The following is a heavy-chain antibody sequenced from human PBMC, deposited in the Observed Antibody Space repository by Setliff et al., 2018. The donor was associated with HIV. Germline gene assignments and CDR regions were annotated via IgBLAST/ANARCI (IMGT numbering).Heavy chain of an antibody. CDR3: ARGPPGYSSGWYFDY. J-gene: IGHJ4*02. CDR1: GYTFTGCY. D-gene: IGHD6-19*01. Sequence: ASVKVSCKASGYTFTGCYMHWVRQAPGQGLEWMGWINPNSGGTNYAQKFQGRVTMTKDTSISTAYMELSRLRSDDTAVYYCARGPPGYSSGWYFDYWGQGTLVTVSS. V-gene: IGHV1-2*02. CDR2: INPNSGGT.